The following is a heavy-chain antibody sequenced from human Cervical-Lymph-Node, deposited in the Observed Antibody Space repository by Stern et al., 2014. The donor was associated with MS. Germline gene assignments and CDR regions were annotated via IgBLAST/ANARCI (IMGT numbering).Heavy chain of an antibody. Sequence: EVQLVESGGGLVQPGGSLRLSCAASGFTFSSYAMSWVRQAPGKGLEWVSAISGSGGSTYYADSVKGRFTISRDNSKNTLYLQMNSLRAEDTAVYYCAKQEYSSSWSQVGMDVWGQGTTVTVSS. J-gene: IGHJ6*02. V-gene: IGHV3-23*04. CDR3: AKQEYSSSWSQVGMDV. CDR2: ISGSGGST. CDR1: GFTFSSYA. D-gene: IGHD6-13*01.